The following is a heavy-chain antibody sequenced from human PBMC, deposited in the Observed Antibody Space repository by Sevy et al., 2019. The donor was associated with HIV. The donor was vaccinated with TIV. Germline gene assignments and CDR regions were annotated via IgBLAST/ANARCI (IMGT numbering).Heavy chain of an antibody. Sequence: GGSRRLSCAASGFTFSSYAMSWVRQAPGKGLEWVSAISGSGGSTYYADSVKGRFTISRDNSKNTLYLQMNSLRAEDTDVYYCAKDPRLRVRGVNLLDYWGQGILVTVSS. CDR3: AKDPRLRVRGVNLLDY. D-gene: IGHD3-10*01. CDR1: GFTFSSYA. V-gene: IGHV3-23*01. J-gene: IGHJ4*02. CDR2: ISGSGGST.